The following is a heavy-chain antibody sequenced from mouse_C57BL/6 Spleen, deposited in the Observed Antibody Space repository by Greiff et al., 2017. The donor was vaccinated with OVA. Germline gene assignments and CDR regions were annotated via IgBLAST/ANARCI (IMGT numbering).Heavy chain of an antibody. CDR1: GFTFSDYY. Sequence: EVKLVESEGGLVQPGSSMKLSCTASGFTFSDYYMDWVRQVPEKGLEWVANINYDGSSTYYLDSLKSRFIISRDNAKNILYLQMSSLKSEDTATYYCARGYYYGSSYFDYWGQGTTLTVSS. CDR3: ARGYYYGSSYFDY. D-gene: IGHD1-1*01. J-gene: IGHJ2*01. V-gene: IGHV5-16*01. CDR2: INYDGSST.